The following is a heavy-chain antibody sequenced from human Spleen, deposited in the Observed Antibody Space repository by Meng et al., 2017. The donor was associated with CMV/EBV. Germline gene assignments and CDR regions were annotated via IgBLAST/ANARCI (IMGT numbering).Heavy chain of an antibody. CDR3: AGPDDMGSSPHDPFDI. Sequence: SETLSLTCSVSGYSISSGYYWGWIRQPPGKGLEWIGSIYHSGSTYYNPSLKSRVTISVDTSKRQFSLKLMSVTAADTAMYFCAGPDDMGSSPHDPFDIWGQGTMVTVSS. J-gene: IGHJ3*02. CDR1: GYSISSGYY. D-gene: IGHD1-1*01. CDR2: IYHSGST. V-gene: IGHV4-38-2*02.